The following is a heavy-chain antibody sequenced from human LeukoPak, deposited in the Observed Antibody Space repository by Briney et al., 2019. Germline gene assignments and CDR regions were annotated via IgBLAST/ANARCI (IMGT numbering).Heavy chain of an antibody. CDR3: ARVVGYSSGWYALQTDWFDP. V-gene: IGHV3-21*01. CDR1: GFTFSRYT. CDR2: FSSSGST. J-gene: IGHJ5*02. D-gene: IGHD6-19*01. Sequence: GGSLRLSCAASGFTFSRYTMNWVRQAPGKGLEWVSVFSSSGSTHYADSVKGRFTISRDNAKNSLYLQMNSLRAEDTAVYYCARVVGYSSGWYALQTDWFDPWGQGTLVTVSS.